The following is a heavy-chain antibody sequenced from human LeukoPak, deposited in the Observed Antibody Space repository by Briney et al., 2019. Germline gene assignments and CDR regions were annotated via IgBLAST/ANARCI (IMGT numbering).Heavy chain of an antibody. J-gene: IGHJ5*02. V-gene: IGHV3-7*01. D-gene: IGHD5-18*01. CDR2: LNQDGSVK. CDR3: ARDAYSDASES. CDR1: GFTFSGYW. Sequence: PGGSLRLSCAASGFTFSGYWMTWVRQAPAKGLEWVANLNQDGSVKFYVDSVKGRFTISRDNAKNSLFLQMNSLRAEDTAVYYCARDAYSDASESWGQGTLVTVSS.